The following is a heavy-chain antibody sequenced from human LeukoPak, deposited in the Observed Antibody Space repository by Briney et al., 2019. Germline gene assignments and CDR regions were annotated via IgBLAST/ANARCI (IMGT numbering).Heavy chain of an antibody. J-gene: IGHJ4*02. CDR3: AGGAYTAMALRYDY. V-gene: IGHV3-11*06. CDR1: GFTFSDYY. Sequence: GGSLRLSCAASGFTFSDYYMSWIRQAPGKGLEWVSYISSSSSYTNYADSVKGRFTISRDNAKNSLYLQMNSLRAEDTAVYYCAGGAYTAMALRYDYWGQGTLVTVSS. CDR2: ISSSSSYT. D-gene: IGHD5-18*01.